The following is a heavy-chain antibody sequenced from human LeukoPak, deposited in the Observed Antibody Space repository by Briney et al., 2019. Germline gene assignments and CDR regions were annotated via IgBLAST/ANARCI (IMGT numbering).Heavy chain of an antibody. Sequence: GGSLRLSCAASGFAVSSNYMSWVRLAPGKGLEWVSVIYSGGSTYYADSVKGRFTISRDNSKNTLYLQMNSLRAEDTAVYYCAREYYPNYGMDVWGQGTTVTVSS. CDR3: AREYYPNYGMDV. J-gene: IGHJ6*02. CDR2: IYSGGST. V-gene: IGHV3-66*01. D-gene: IGHD3-10*01. CDR1: GFAVSSNY.